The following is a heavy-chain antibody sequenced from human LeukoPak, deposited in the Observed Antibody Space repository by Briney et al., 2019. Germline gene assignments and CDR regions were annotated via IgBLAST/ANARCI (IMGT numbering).Heavy chain of an antibody. CDR1: GFTFSSNG. J-gene: IGHJ4*02. CDR2: IQYDGSKK. D-gene: IGHD3-22*01. Sequence: GGSLRLSCVASGFTFSSNGMHWVRQAPGKGLEWVTFIQYDGSKKYYADSVKGRFTISRGNSKNTLYLQMNSLRAEDTAVYYCAKGDGYYYDSSGFDYWGQGTLVTVSS. CDR3: AKGDGYYYDSSGFDY. V-gene: IGHV3-30*02.